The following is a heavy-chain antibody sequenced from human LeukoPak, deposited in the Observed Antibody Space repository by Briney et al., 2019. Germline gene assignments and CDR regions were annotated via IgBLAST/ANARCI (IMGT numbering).Heavy chain of an antibody. J-gene: IGHJ6*04. CDR2: IIPIFGTA. V-gene: IGHV1-69*01. CDR1: GCTFSSYA. D-gene: IGHD2-2*03. CDR3: ASQGGGYCSSTSCRLGYYYGMDV. Sequence: GASVKVSCKASGCTFSSYAISWVRQAPGQGLEWMGGIIPIFGTANYAQKFQGRVTITADESTSTAYMELSSLRSEDTAVYYCASQGGGYCSSTSCRLGYYYGMDVWGKGTTVTVSS.